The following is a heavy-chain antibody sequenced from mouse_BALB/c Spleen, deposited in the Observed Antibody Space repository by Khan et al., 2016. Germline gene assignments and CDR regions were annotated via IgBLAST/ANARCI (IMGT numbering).Heavy chain of an antibody. CDR3: TRGGLRGGAWFAY. CDR1: GFTFSDYY. D-gene: IGHD2-4*01. Sequence: EVELVESGGGLVKPGGSLKLSCAASGFTFSDYYMYWVRQTPEKRLEWVATISDGGSYTYYPDSLKGRFTFSRDNAKNNLYLQMSSLKSEDTAMYYCTRGGLRGGAWFAYWGQGTLVTVSA. CDR2: ISDGGSYT. V-gene: IGHV5-4*02. J-gene: IGHJ3*01.